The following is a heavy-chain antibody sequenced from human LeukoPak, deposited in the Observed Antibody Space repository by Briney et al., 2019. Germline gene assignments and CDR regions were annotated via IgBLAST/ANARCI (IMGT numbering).Heavy chain of an antibody. V-gene: IGHV4-4*07. CDR3: AREGCSSTSCPFDY. CDR2: IYTSGST. Sequence: SETLSLTCTVSGGSISSYYWSWIRQPAAKGLEWIGRIYTSGSTNYNPSLKSRVTMSVDTSKNQFSLKLSSVTAADTAVYYCAREGCSSTSCPFDYWGQGTLVTVSS. J-gene: IGHJ4*02. CDR1: GGSISSYY. D-gene: IGHD2-2*01.